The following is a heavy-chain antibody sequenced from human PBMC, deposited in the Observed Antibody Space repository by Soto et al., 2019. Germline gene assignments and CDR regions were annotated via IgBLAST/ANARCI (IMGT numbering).Heavy chain of an antibody. J-gene: IGHJ4*02. V-gene: IGHV4-30-4*01. D-gene: IGHD5-12*01. CDR2: IYYSGST. Sequence: SETLSLTCTVSGGSISSGDYYWSWIRQPPGKGLEWIGYIYYSGSTYYNPSLKSRVTISVDTSKNQFSLKLSSVTAADTAVYYCARDLGWLQFGYFDYWGQGTLVTVSS. CDR3: ARDLGWLQFGYFDY. CDR1: GGSISSGDYY.